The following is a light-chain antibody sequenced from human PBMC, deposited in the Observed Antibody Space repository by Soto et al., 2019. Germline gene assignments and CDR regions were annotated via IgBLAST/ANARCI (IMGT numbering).Light chain of an antibody. CDR3: AAWDDSLNGPM. Sequence: QPVLTQPPSASGTPGQRVSISCSGSSSNIGSNTVSWYQQLPGTAPKLLIYTNDQRPSGVPDRFSGSKSGTSASLAISGLQSEDEADYYCAAWDDSLNGPMFGGGTKVTVL. V-gene: IGLV1-44*01. CDR1: SSNIGSNT. CDR2: TND. J-gene: IGLJ3*02.